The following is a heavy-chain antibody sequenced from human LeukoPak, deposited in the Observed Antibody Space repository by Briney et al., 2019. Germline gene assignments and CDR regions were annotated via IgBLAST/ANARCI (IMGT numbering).Heavy chain of an antibody. CDR2: ISSSGSTI. Sequence: GGSLRLSCAASGFTVSNNYMSWVRQAPGKGLEWVSYISSSGSTIYYADSVKGRFTISRDNAKNSLYLQMNSLRAEDTAVYYCARESSSLYYMDVWGKGTTVTVSS. D-gene: IGHD6-6*01. V-gene: IGHV3-11*04. J-gene: IGHJ6*03. CDR1: GFTVSNNY. CDR3: ARESSSLYYMDV.